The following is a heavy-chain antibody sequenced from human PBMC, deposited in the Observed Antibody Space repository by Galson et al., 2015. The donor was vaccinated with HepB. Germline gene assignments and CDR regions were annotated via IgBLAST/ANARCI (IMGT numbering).Heavy chain of an antibody. CDR3: ARGLASYSGSYGGGAFDI. J-gene: IGHJ3*02. Sequence: SLRLSCAASGFTYSSYDMHWVRQATGKGLEWVSAIGTAGDTYYPGPVKGRFTISRENAKNSLYLQMNSLRAGDTAVYYCARGLASYSGSYGGGAFDIWGQGTMVTVSS. V-gene: IGHV3-13*01. D-gene: IGHD1-26*01. CDR1: GFTYSSYD. CDR2: IGTAGDT.